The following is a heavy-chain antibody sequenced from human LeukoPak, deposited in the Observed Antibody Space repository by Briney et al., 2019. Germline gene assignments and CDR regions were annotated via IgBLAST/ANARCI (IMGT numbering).Heavy chain of an antibody. J-gene: IGHJ3*02. V-gene: IGHV4-31*03. D-gene: IGHD2-21*02. CDR3: ASSPLAYCGGDCYSRAFDI. CDR1: GGSISSGGCY. CDR2: IYYSGST. Sequence: SETLSLTCTVSGGSISSGGCYWSWIRQHPGKGLEWIGYIYYSGSTYYNPSLKSRVTISVDTSKNQFSLKLSSVTAADTAVYYCASSPLAYCGGDCYSRAFDIWGQGTMVTVSS.